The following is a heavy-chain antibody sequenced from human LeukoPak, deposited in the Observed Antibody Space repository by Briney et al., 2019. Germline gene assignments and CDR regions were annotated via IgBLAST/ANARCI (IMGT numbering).Heavy chain of an antibody. D-gene: IGHD4-17*01. CDR2: IYYSGNT. CDR1: GGSISSYY. CDR3: AREGPILGIMTTVTTGAFDI. Sequence: SETLSLTCTVSGGSISSYYWSWIRQPPGKVLEWIGYIYYSGNTNYNPSLKSRVTISVDTSKNQFSLKLNSVTAADAAAYYCAREGPILGIMTTVTTGAFDIWGQGTMVTVSS. V-gene: IGHV4-59*01. J-gene: IGHJ3*02.